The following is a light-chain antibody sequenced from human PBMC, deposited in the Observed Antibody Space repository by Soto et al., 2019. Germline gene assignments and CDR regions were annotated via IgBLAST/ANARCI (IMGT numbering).Light chain of an antibody. V-gene: IGKV3-20*01. CDR2: DAF. CDR3: QHYGSSPPKYS. CDR1: QRVSSSS. Sequence: EIVLTQSPGTLSLPPGERATLSCRASQRVSSSSLAWYQHRPGQAPRLLIYDAFSRATDIPDRFSGSGSGTDFTLTISRLEAEDFAVYYCQHYGSSPPKYSFGQGTKLEI. J-gene: IGKJ2*01.